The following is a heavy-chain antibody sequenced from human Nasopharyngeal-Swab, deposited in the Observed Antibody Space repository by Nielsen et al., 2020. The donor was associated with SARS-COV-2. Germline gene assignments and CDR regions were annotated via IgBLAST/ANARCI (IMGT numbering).Heavy chain of an antibody. CDR3: AKGGYSGYVPLGMDV. Sequence: VRQAPGKGLEWAAVISYDGSNKYYADSVKGRFTISRDNSKNTLYLQMNSLRAEDTAVYYCAKGGYSGYVPLGMDVWGQGTTVTVSS. CDR2: ISYDGSNK. V-gene: IGHV3-30*18. D-gene: IGHD5-12*01. J-gene: IGHJ6*02.